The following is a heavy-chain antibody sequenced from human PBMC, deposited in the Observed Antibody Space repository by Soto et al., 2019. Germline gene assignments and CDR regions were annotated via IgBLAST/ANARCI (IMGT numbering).Heavy chain of an antibody. V-gene: IGHV1-69*01. J-gene: IGHJ6*02. CDR3: ARSQGSSTSLEIYYYYYYGMDV. CDR1: GGTFSSYA. D-gene: IGHD2-2*01. Sequence: QVQLVQSGAEVKKPGSSVKVSCKASGGTFSSYAISWVRQAPGQGLEWMGGIIPISDTTNYAQKFQGRVTITADESTSTAYMALSSLRPEDTAVYYCARSQGSSTSLEIYYYYYYGMDVWGQGTTVTVSS. CDR2: IIPISDTT.